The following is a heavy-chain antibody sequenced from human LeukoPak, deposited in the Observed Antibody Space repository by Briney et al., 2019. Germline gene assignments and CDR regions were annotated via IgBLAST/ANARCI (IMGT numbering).Heavy chain of an antibody. CDR1: GFTFDDFG. Sequence: GGSLRFTCAASGFTFDDFGLHWVRQTPGRGLEWVSLISGDSSSIYYADSVKGRFTISRANSKTSLLLHRDSLTTEDTGTYFCTSDDCSGSSCDLCVYWGQGTLLTVSS. J-gene: IGHJ4*02. V-gene: IGHV3-43*02. CDR3: TSDDCSGSSCDLCVY. D-gene: IGHD2-2*01. CDR2: ISGDSSSI.